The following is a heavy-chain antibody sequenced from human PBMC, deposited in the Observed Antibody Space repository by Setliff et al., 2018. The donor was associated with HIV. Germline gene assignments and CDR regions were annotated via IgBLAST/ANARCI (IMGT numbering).Heavy chain of an antibody. Sequence: PSETLSLTCAVYGGSFSGYYWSWIRQPPGKGLEWIGEINHSGSTNYNPSLKSRVTISVDTSKNQFSLKLSSVTAADTAVYYCARARAGRDRITIFGVVIRDDYYYGMDGWGQGTTVTVSS. D-gene: IGHD3-3*01. J-gene: IGHJ6*02. CDR1: GGSFSGYY. CDR2: INHSGST. CDR3: ARARAGRDRITIFGVVIRDDYYYGMDG. V-gene: IGHV4-34*01.